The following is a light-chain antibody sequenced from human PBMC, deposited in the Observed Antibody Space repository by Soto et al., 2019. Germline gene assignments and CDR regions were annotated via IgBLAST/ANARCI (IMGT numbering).Light chain of an antibody. Sequence: QSALTQPASVSGSPGQSITISCTGTSSDVGGYNYVSWYQQHPGKAPKLMMYDVSNRTSGVSNRFAGSKSGNTATLTISGLPAEDEADYYGSSYTSSSTLLYVFGTGTKLTVL. CDR2: DVS. CDR3: SSYTSSSTLLYV. CDR1: SSDVGGYNY. V-gene: IGLV2-14*01. J-gene: IGLJ1*01.